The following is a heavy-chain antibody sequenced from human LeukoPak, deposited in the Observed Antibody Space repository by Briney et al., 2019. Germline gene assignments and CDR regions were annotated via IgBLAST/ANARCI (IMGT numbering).Heavy chain of an antibody. V-gene: IGHV4-59*01. CDR1: GGSISSYY. J-gene: IGHJ3*02. CDR3: ARVRHGAFDI. CDR2: IYYSGST. Sequence: PSETLSLTCTVSGGSISSYYWSWIRQPPGKGLEWIGNIYYSGSTNYNPSLKSRVTISVDTSKNQFSLKLSSVTAADTAVYYCARVRHGAFDIWGQGTMVTVSS.